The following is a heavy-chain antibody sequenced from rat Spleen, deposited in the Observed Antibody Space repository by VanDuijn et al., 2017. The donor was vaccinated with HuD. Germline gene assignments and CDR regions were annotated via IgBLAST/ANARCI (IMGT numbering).Heavy chain of an antibody. CDR1: GFSFSDYY. J-gene: IGHJ3*01. V-gene: IGHV5-29*01. Sequence: EVQLVESDGGLVQPGRSLKLSCAASGFSFSDYYMAWVRQAPTKGLEWVATISYDGSSTYYRDSVKGRFTISRDNAKSTLYLQMDSLRSEDTATYYCARQDNYVGLAYWGQGTLVTVSS. D-gene: IGHD1-10*01. CDR2: ISYDGSST. CDR3: ARQDNYVGLAY.